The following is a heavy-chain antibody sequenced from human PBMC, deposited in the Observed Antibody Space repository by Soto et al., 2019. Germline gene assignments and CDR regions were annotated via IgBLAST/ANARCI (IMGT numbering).Heavy chain of an antibody. Sequence: GASVKVSCKASGYTFTTYAMHWVRQAPGQRLEWMGWINPNSGGTNYAQKFQGWVTMTRDTSISTAYMELSRLRSDDTAVYYCARDLGLSGSLDVWGQGTTVTVSS. CDR3: ARDLGLSGSLDV. CDR1: GYTFTTYA. D-gene: IGHD2-15*01. V-gene: IGHV1-2*04. CDR2: INPNSGGT. J-gene: IGHJ6*02.